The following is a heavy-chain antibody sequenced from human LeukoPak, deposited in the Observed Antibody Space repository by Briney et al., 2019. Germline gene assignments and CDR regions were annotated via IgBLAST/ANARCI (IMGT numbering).Heavy chain of an antibody. Sequence: PSETLSLTCTVSGGSISSSSYYWGWIRQPPGKGLEWIGGIYYSGSTYYNPSLKSRVTISVDTSKNQFSLKLSSVTAADTAVYYCARDEVIAAAGTGYWGQGTLVTVSS. CDR3: ARDEVIAAAGTGY. V-gene: IGHV4-39*07. D-gene: IGHD6-13*01. CDR1: GGSISSSSYY. J-gene: IGHJ4*02. CDR2: IYYSGST.